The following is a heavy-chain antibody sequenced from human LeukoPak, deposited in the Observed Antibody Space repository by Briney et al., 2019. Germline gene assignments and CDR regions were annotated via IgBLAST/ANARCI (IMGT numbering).Heavy chain of an antibody. Sequence: SETLSLTCTVSGGSISSYYWSWIRQPPGKGLEWIGYIYYSGSTSYNPSLKSRVTISVDTSKNQFSLKLSSVTAADTAVYYCARWVDHSNLFDYWGQGTLVTVSS. CDR1: GGSISSYY. V-gene: IGHV4-59*01. CDR2: IYYSGST. CDR3: ARWVDHSNLFDY. D-gene: IGHD4-11*01. J-gene: IGHJ4*02.